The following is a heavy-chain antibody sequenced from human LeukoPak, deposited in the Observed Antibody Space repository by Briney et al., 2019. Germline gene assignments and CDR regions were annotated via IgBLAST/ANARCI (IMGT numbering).Heavy chain of an antibody. D-gene: IGHD6-19*01. Sequence: GGSLRLSCTASGFTFSDYAMSWVRQAPARGLEWVSSLRGNGETFYADSVKGRFILFRDESRNTVFLQLNSLRVEDTAVYFCAKASCVSNADAVLWGQGTLVTVSS. CDR1: GFTFSDYA. CDR2: LRGNGET. J-gene: IGHJ4*02. V-gene: IGHV3-23*01. CDR3: AKASCVSNADAVL.